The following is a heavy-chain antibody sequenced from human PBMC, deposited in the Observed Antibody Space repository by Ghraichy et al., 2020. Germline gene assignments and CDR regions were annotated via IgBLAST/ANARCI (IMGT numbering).Heavy chain of an antibody. D-gene: IGHD6-13*01. CDR2: ISAYNGNT. Sequence: ASVKVSCKASGYTFTNYGVSWVRQAPGQGLEWMGWISAYNGNTNYAQKFQGRVTMITDTSTSTAYMELRSLRSDDTAVYYCARVGHSSSVDYWGQGTLVTIAS. CDR1: GYTFTNYG. V-gene: IGHV1-18*01. J-gene: IGHJ4*02. CDR3: ARVGHSSSVDY.